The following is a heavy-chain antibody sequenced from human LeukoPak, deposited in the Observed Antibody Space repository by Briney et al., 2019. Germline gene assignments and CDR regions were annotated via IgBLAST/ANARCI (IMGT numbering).Heavy chain of an antibody. Sequence: GGSLRLSCAASGFTFSSYAMSWVRQAPGKGLEWVSAISGSGGSTYYADSVKGRFTISRDNSKNTLYLQMNSLRAEDTALYYCASRYCSGGNCAGAFDIWGQGTMVIVSS. V-gene: IGHV3-23*01. CDR2: ISGSGGST. CDR3: ASRYCSGGNCAGAFDI. CDR1: GFTFSSYA. D-gene: IGHD2-15*01. J-gene: IGHJ3*02.